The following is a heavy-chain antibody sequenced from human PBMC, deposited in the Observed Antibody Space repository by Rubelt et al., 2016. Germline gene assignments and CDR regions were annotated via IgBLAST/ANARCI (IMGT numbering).Heavy chain of an antibody. CDR2: IWYDGGNK. D-gene: IGHD6-6*01. Sequence: GRSLRLSCAASGFTFSNYGMHWVRQAPGKGLEWVAIIWYDGGNKYYADSVKGRFTISRDNSKNTLYLQMNSLRVEDTGVYYCARERVAVRGCFDSWGQGTLVTVSS. CDR3: ARERVAVRGCFDS. V-gene: IGHV3-33*01. CDR1: GFTFSNYG. J-gene: IGHJ5*01.